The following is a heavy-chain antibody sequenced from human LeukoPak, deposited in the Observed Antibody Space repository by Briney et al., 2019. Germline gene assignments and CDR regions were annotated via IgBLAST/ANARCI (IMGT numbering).Heavy chain of an antibody. V-gene: IGHV4-34*01. CDR2: INHSGST. CDR1: GGSFSGYF. D-gene: IGHD3-10*01. Sequence: SETLSLTSAVYGGSFSGYFWNWIRQPPGKRLEWIGEINHSGSTNYNPSLKSRVTISVDTSKNQFSLKLTSVTAADTAVYYCAREVGGGYYGMDVWGRGTPVTVSS. J-gene: IGHJ6*02. CDR3: AREVGGGYYGMDV.